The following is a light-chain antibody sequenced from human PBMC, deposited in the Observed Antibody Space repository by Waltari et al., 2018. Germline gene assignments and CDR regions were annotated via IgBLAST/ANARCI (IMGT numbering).Light chain of an antibody. CDR1: QSIRSY. J-gene: IGKJ2*01. Sequence: DIQMTQSPSSLSASLGGRVTITCRASQSIRSYLNWYQQKPGKAPKLLIYAASSLQSGVPSRFSGSGSGTDFTLTISSLQPEDFATYYCQQSYSTPYTFGQGTKLEIK. V-gene: IGKV1-39*01. CDR3: QQSYSTPYT. CDR2: AAS.